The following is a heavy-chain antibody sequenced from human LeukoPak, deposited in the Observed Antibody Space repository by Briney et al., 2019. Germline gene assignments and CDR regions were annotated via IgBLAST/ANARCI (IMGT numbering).Heavy chain of an antibody. CDR2: ISSSSSTI. Sequence: TGGSLLLSCAASGFTFSSYSMNWVRPAPGKGLEWVSYISSSSSTIYYADSVKGRFTISRDNAKNSLYLQMNSLRDEDTAVYYCARVAKGRGYYGMDVWGQGTTVTVSS. D-gene: IGHD5-12*01. J-gene: IGHJ6*02. CDR3: ARVAKGRGYYGMDV. CDR1: GFTFSSYS. V-gene: IGHV3-48*02.